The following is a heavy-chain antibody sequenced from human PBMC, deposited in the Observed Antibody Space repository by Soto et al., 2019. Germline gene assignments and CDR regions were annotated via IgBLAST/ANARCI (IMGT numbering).Heavy chain of an antibody. CDR3: AKEMDVGSVWGPADY. Sequence: GGSLRLSCATSGFSFSSYGMHWVRQAPGKGLEWVAVISYDGSNKYYADSVKGRFTISRDNSKNTLHLQMNSLRVEDTAVYYCAKEMDVGSVWGPADYWGQGILVTVSS. D-gene: IGHD3-16*01. CDR2: ISYDGSNK. J-gene: IGHJ4*02. V-gene: IGHV3-30*18. CDR1: GFSFSSYG.